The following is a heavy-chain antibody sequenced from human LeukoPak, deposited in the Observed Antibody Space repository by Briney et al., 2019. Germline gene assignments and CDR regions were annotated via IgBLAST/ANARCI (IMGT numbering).Heavy chain of an antibody. J-gene: IGHJ4*02. D-gene: IGHD6-19*01. CDR1: GGSISSYY. V-gene: IGHV4-59*08. CDR2: ISNSGNT. CDR3: ARGGFYSGWTD. Sequence: SETLSLTCSVSGGSISSYYWSWIRQPPGKGLEWIGFISNSGNTNYNPSLKNRVLISVDTSKNQFSLNLSSVTAAGTAVYYCARGGFYSGWTDWGQGTLVTVSS.